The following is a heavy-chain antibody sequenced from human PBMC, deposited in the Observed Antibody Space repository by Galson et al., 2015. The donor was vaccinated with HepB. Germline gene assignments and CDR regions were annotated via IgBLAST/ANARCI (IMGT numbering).Heavy chain of an antibody. CDR3: ARDLGDIMATIFFDY. CDR1: GSTFTDFG. Sequence: QSGAEVTKPGESLKISCKASGSTFTDFGISWVRQAPGQGLEWMGWISAYNGNTNTNYAQKFQGRVTMTTDTSTSTAYMELRSLGSDDTAVYYCARDLGDIMATIFFDYWGQGTLVTVSS. CDR2: ISAYNGNTNT. V-gene: IGHV1-18*04. D-gene: IGHD5-12*01. J-gene: IGHJ4*02.